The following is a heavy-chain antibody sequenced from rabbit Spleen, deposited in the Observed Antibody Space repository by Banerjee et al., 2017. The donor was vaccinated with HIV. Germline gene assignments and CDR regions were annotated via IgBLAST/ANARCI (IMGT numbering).Heavy chain of an antibody. CDR1: GFSFSSSYY. D-gene: IGHD4-1*01. J-gene: IGHJ4*01. Sequence: QSLEESGGDLVKPEGSPTLTCTASGFSFSSSYYMCWVRQAPGKGLEWIGYIDPIFGGTYYASWVNGRFTISSHNAQNTLFLQLNSLTVADTATYFCVRNSGWGVSYFTLWGPGTLVTVS. CDR3: VRNSGWGVSYFTL. V-gene: IGHV1S40*01. CDR2: IDPIFGGT.